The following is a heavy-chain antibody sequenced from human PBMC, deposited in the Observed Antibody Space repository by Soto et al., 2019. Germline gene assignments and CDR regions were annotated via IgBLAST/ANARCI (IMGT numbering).Heavy chain of an antibody. CDR2: ISGSGGST. D-gene: IGHD5-12*01. V-gene: IGHV3-23*01. J-gene: IGHJ4*02. CDR3: ARHSGYGVLGHY. CDR1: GFTFTSYA. Sequence: EVQLLESGGGLVQPGGSLRLSCAASGFTFTSYAMSWVRQAPGKGLEWVSAISGSGGSTYYADSVKGRFTMSRDNSKNTLYLQINSLSAEDTAVYYCARHSGYGVLGHYWGQGTLVNVYS.